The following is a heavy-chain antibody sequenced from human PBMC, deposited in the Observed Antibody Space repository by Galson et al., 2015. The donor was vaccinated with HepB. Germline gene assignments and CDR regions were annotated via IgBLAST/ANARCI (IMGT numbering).Heavy chain of an antibody. J-gene: IGHJ3*02. Sequence: SLRLSCAASGFTFSSYSMNWVRQAPGKGLEWVSSISSSSSYIYYADSVKGRFTISRDNAKNSLYLQMNSLRAEDTAVYYCARARPTRGYCSGGSCPWGAFDIWGQGTMVTVSS. CDR3: ARARPTRGYCSGGSCPWGAFDI. V-gene: IGHV3-21*01. D-gene: IGHD2-15*01. CDR2: ISSSSSYI. CDR1: GFTFSSYS.